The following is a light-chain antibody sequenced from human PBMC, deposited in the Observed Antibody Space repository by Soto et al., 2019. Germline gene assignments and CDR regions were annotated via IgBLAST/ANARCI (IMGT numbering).Light chain of an antibody. CDR2: DAS. V-gene: IGKV3-11*01. Sequence: DIVLTQSPATLSLTPGERATLSCRASQGVSTYLAWYQQKPGQAPRLFIYDASNRATGTPARFSASGSGTDFTLTISSLEAEDFAVYYCQQYNSLPRTFGQGIKVDIK. J-gene: IGKJ1*01. CDR1: QGVSTY. CDR3: QQYNSLPRT.